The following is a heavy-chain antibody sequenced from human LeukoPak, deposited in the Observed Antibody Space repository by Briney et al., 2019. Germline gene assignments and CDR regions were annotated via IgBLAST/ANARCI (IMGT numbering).Heavy chain of an antibody. V-gene: IGHV3-48*01. CDR1: GLIFSTYS. Sequence: GGSLRLSCGASGLIFSTYSMNWLRQAPGKGLEWVSYISGSGTTISYADSVKGRFTISRDNAEKSLYLEMNSLRAEDTAVYYCARDSGTHYVHWGQGTLVTVSS. D-gene: IGHD4-17*01. CDR3: ARDSGTHYVH. CDR2: ISGSGTTI. J-gene: IGHJ4*02.